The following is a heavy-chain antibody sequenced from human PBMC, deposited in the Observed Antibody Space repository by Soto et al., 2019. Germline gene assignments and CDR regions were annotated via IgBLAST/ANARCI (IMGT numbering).Heavy chain of an antibody. D-gene: IGHD7-27*01. CDR3: ARLETGERYYYYYYTHV. Sequence: EGSLRLSCADSGFTISSHWMSRVRQAPGKGLEWVANIKQDGSEKYYVDSVKGRFTISRDNAKNSLYLQMNSLRAEDTAVYYCARLETGERYYYYYYTHVWGKGT. CDR1: GFTISSHW. CDR2: IKQDGSEK. J-gene: IGHJ6*03. V-gene: IGHV3-7*01.